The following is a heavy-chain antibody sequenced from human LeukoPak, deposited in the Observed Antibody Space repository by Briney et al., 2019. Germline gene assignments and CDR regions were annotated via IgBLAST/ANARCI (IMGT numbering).Heavy chain of an antibody. V-gene: IGHV3-30*02. CDR3: AKDPFQLPPSYYYYYYMDV. CDR1: GFTFSSYS. J-gene: IGHJ6*03. D-gene: IGHD2-2*01. Sequence: GGSLRLSCAASGFTFSSYSMNWVRQAPGKGLEWVAFIRYDGSNKYYADSVKGRFTISRDNSKNTLYLQMNSLRAEDTAVYYCAKDPFQLPPSYYYYYYMDVWGKGTTVTVSS. CDR2: IRYDGSNK.